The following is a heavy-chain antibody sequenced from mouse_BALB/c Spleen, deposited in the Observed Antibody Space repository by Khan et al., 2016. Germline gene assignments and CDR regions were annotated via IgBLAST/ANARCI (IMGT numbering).Heavy chain of an antibody. CDR1: GFNIKDTY. CDR3: ASSRVYVDYYGYAMDY. CDR2: IDPANGNT. V-gene: IGHV14-3*02. Sequence: VQLQQSGAELVKPGASVKLSCTAAGFNIKDTYMHWVKQRPEQGLEWIGRIDPANGNTKYDPKFQGKATITADTSSNTAYLQLSSLTSEDTAVYYCASSRVYVDYYGYAMDYWGHGASVTVSS. J-gene: IGHJ4*01. D-gene: IGHD2-3*01.